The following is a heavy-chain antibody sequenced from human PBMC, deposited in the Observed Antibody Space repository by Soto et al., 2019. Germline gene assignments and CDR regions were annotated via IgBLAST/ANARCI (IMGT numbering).Heavy chain of an antibody. J-gene: IGHJ6*02. CDR3: ARDCRHSSSAYYGMDV. D-gene: IGHD6-6*01. V-gene: IGHV3-11*01. Sequence: PGGSPRLSCAASGFTFSDYYMSWIRQASGKGLEWVSYISSSGSTIYYADSVKGRFTISRDNAKNSLYLQMNSLRAEDTAVYYCARDCRHSSSAYYGMDVWGQGTTVIVSS. CDR1: GFTFSDYY. CDR2: ISSSGSTI.